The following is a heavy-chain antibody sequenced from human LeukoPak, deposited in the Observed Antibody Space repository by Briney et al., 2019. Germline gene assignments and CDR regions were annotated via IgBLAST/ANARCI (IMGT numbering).Heavy chain of an antibody. D-gene: IGHD3-10*01. CDR2: MNPNSGNT. V-gene: IGHV1-8*01. Sequence: ASVKVSCKASGYTFTSYDINWVRQATGQGLEWMGWMNPNSGNTGYAQKFQGRVTMTRNTSISTAYMELSSLRSEDTAVYYCARVLLWFGELRSYYMDVWGKGTTVTVSS. J-gene: IGHJ6*03. CDR1: GYTFTSYD. CDR3: ARVLLWFGELRSYYMDV.